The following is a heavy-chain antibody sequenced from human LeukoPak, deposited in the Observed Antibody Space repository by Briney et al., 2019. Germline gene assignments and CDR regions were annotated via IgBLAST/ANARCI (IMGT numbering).Heavy chain of an antibody. CDR1: GYTFTGYY. CDR2: INPNSGGT. V-gene: IGHV1-2*02. D-gene: IGHD6-19*01. Sequence: GASVKVSCKASGYTFTGYYMHWVRQAPGQGLEWMGWINPNSGGTNYAQKFQGRVTMTRDTSISTAYMELSRLRSDDTAVYYCAREPYSSGWEGIDYWGQGTLVTVSS. J-gene: IGHJ4*02. CDR3: AREPYSSGWEGIDY.